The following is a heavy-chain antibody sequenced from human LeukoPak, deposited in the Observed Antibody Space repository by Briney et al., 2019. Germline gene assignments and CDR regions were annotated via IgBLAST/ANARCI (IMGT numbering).Heavy chain of an antibody. V-gene: IGHV3-66*01. CDR3: ARDQVLYGGQYYYYYGMDV. CDR2: IYSGGST. J-gene: IGHJ6*02. CDR1: GFTVSSNY. D-gene: IGHD4-23*01. Sequence: PGGSLRLSCAASGFTVSSNYMSWVRQAPGKGLEWVSVIYSGGSTYYADSVKGRFTISRDNSKNTLYLQMNSLRAEDTAVYYCARDQVLYGGQYYYYYGMDVWGQGTTVTVSS.